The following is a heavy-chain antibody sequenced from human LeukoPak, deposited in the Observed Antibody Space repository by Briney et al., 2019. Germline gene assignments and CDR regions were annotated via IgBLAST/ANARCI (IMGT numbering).Heavy chain of an antibody. CDR3: ARDWDAMNNCFDP. CDR2: ISTNSDIR. CDR1: GYTFTNYG. D-gene: IGHD1-26*01. V-gene: IGHV1-18*01. J-gene: IGHJ5*02. Sequence: ASVKVSCKASGYTFTNYGISWVRQAPGQGLEWMGWISTNSDIRTYAQTLQGRFTMTTDTATNTAYMELNNLTFDDTAVYYCARDWDAMNNCFDPWGQGTPVTVSS.